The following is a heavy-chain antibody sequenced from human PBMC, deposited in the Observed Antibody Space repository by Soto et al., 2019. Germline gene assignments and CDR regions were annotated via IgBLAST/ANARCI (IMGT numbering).Heavy chain of an antibody. CDR2: ILYSGTT. Sequence: QVQLQESGPGLVKPSQTLSLTCTVSGGSISSGDYXXSWIRQPPGKGLEWIGYILYSGTTNYNPSLESRLTISVDTSKNQFSLKLTSVTAADTAVYYCARNGALDYWGRGTLVTVSS. CDR1: GGSISSGDYX. CDR3: ARNGALDY. J-gene: IGHJ4*02. V-gene: IGHV4-30-4*01. D-gene: IGHD2-8*01.